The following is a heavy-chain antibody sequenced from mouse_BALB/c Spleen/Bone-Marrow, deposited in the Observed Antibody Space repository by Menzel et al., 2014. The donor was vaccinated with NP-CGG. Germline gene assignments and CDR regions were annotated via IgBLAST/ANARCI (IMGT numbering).Heavy chain of an antibody. CDR2: IRNKANGYTT. CDR3: ARDDYYAMDY. Sequence: EVQLQQSGGGLVQPGGSLRLSCATSGFTFTDYYMSWVRQPPGKALEWLGFIRNKANGYTTEYSASVKGRFTISRDNSQSILYLQVNTLRAEGSATYYCARDDYYAMDYWGQGTSVTVSS. J-gene: IGHJ4*01. CDR1: GFTFTDYY. V-gene: IGHV7-3*02.